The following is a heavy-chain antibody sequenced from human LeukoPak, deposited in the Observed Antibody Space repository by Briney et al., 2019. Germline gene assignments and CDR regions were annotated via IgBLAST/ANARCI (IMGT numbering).Heavy chain of an antibody. V-gene: IGHV6-1*01. CDR2: TYYRSKWYN. D-gene: IGHD2-21*02. CDR3: ARGQHTAFDY. J-gene: IGHJ4*02. Sequence: WVRXXXXXXRXWLGRTYYRSKWYNDYALFVQSRIVINLDTSKNQLSLQLNSVTPEDTAVYYCARGQHTAFDYWGQGNLVTVSS.